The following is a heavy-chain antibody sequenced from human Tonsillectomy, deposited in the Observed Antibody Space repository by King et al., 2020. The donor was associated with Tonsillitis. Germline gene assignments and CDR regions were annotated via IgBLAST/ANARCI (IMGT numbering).Heavy chain of an antibody. J-gene: IGHJ6*02. D-gene: IGHD2-2*01. CDR2: INTDGSST. CDR1: GFTFSSNW. V-gene: IGHV3-74*01. CDR3: ARDTGGYCTTTSCQSGMDV. Sequence: VQLVESGGGLVQPGGSLRLSCAASGFTFSSNWMNWVRQAPGKGLVWVSRINTDGSSTRYADSVKGRFTISRDNAKNTLYLQMNSLRGEDTAVYYCARDTGGYCTTTSCQSGMDVWGQGTTVTVSS.